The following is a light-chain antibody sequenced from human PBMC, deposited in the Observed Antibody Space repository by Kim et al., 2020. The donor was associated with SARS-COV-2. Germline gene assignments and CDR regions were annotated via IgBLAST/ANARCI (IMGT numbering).Light chain of an antibody. V-gene: IGLV1-47*02. J-gene: IGLJ3*02. CDR1: CSNIGSNS. Sequence: GQRVTISCSGSCSNIGSNSVSWFQQLPGTAPKLLIYGDSRRPSGVPERFSGSKSGTSASLPISGLRSEDEADYYCAAWDDSLSAVVFGGGTQLTVL. CDR2: GDS. CDR3: AAWDDSLSAVV.